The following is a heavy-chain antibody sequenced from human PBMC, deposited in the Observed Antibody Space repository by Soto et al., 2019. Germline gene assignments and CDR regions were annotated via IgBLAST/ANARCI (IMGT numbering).Heavy chain of an antibody. CDR3: TRKTPPTGMEV. V-gene: IGHV3-13*01. J-gene: IGHJ6*02. Sequence: EVQLVESGGGLVQPGGSLRLSCAASGFTLSSYAIHWVRQATGEGLAWVSGIGSGGDTHYADSVKGRFIISREDGKNSLYLQMNNLRVGDRAVYYCTRKTPPTGMEVWGQGATVTVSS. CDR1: GFTLSSYA. CDR2: IGSGGDT. D-gene: IGHD3-9*01.